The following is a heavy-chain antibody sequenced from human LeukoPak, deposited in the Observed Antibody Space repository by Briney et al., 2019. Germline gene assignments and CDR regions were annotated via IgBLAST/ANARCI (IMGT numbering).Heavy chain of an antibody. CDR3: ATQPPALYSYGSESFDY. CDR2: XXXIFGTA. CDR1: GGTFISYA. D-gene: IGHD5-18*01. Sequence: SVTVSFTASGGTFISYAISWVRQAPGQGLEWMXXXXXIFGTANYAQKFQGRVTITADESTSTAYMELSSLRSEDTAVYYCATQPPALYSYGSESFDYWGQGTLVTVSS. J-gene: IGHJ4*02. V-gene: IGHV1-69*13.